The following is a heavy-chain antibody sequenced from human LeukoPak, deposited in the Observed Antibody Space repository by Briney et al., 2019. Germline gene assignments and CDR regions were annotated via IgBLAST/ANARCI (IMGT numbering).Heavy chain of an antibody. CDR1: GFTFSDYY. J-gene: IGHJ6*04. V-gene: IGHV3-11*06. CDR2: ISSSSSYT. Sequence: GGSLRLSCAASGFTFSDYYMSWIRQDPGKGLEWVSYISSSSSYTNYADSVKGRFTISRDNAKNSLYLQMNSLRAEDTAVYYCARAEGYCSSTSCYVREYYYYGMDVWGKGTTVTVSS. D-gene: IGHD2-2*01. CDR3: ARAEGYCSSTSCYVREYYYYGMDV.